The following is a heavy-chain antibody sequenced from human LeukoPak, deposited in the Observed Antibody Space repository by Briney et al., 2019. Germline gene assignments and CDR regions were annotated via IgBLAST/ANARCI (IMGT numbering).Heavy chain of an antibody. CDR2: ISGSGGRT. CDR1: GITLSNYG. Sequence: PGGSLRLSCAVSGITLSNYGMSWVRQAPGKGLVWVAGISGSGGRTNYADAVKGRFTISRDNAKNTLFLQMNSLRVEDTAVYFCAKRGLVIRVILVGFHKEAYYFDSWGQGALVTVSS. D-gene: IGHD3-22*01. CDR3: AKRGLVIRVILVGFHKEAYYFDS. V-gene: IGHV3-23*01. J-gene: IGHJ4*02.